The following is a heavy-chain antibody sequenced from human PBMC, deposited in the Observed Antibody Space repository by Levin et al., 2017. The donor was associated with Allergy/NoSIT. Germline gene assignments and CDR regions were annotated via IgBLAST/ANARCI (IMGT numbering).Heavy chain of an antibody. CDR1: GFTFSSYS. CDR3: ARDSYDILTGYPY. V-gene: IGHV3-21*01. Sequence: GGSLRLSCAASGFTFSSYSMNWVRQAPGKGLEWVSSISSSSSYIYYADSVKGRFTISRDNAKNSLYLQMNSLRAEDTAVYYCARDSYDILTGYPYWGQGTLVTVSS. D-gene: IGHD3-9*01. CDR2: ISSSSSYI. J-gene: IGHJ4*02.